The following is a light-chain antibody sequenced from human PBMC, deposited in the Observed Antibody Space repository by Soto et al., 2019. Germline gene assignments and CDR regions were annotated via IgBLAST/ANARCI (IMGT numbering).Light chain of an antibody. Sequence: SALAQPPSVSGSPGQSITISCTGTSSDVGGYNYVSWYQQHPGKAPKLMIYEVSNRPSGVSNRFSGSKSGNTASLTISGLQAEDEADYYCSSYTSSSTLVFGTGTKVTVL. CDR1: SSDVGGYNY. CDR3: SSYTSSSTLV. J-gene: IGLJ1*01. CDR2: EVS. V-gene: IGLV2-14*01.